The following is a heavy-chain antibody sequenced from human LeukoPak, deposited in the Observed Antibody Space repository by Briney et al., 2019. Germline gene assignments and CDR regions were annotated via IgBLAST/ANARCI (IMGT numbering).Heavy chain of an antibody. CDR3: AANYYDSSGYYDY. CDR2: ISYDGSNK. Sequence: ESGGSLRLSCAASGFTFSSYAMHWVRQAPGKGLEWVAVISYDGSNKYYADSAKGRFTISRDNSKNTLYLQMNSLRAEDTAVYYCAANYYDSSGYYDYWGQGTLVTVSS. V-gene: IGHV3-30*04. J-gene: IGHJ4*02. CDR1: GFTFSSYA. D-gene: IGHD3-22*01.